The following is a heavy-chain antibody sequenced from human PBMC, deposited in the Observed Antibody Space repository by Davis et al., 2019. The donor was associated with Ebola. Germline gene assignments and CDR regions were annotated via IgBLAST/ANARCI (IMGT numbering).Heavy chain of an antibody. D-gene: IGHD3-10*01. V-gene: IGHV3-11*04. CDR2: ISSSGTTM. CDR3: ARVQLGGDGC. Sequence: PGGSLRLSCAASGFTFSDYYMNLIRPAPGKGLEWVSYISSSGTTMYYADSVKGRFTLSRDNAKSSLYLQMNSLRDEDTAVYYCARVQLGGDGCWGQGTLVTVSS. J-gene: IGHJ4*02. CDR1: GFTFSDYY.